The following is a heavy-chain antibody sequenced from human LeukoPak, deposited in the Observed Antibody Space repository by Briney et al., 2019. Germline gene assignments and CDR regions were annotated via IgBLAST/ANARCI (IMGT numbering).Heavy chain of an antibody. V-gene: IGHV1-2*02. D-gene: IGHD6-19*01. J-gene: IGHJ5*02. CDR3: ARGNSGWYEFDP. Sequence: ASVTVSCKASGFAFSGYYIHWVRQAPGQGLEWMGWIRPASGDTKYAQKFQGRVTMTRDTSISTAYMELSSLTSDDTSVYYCARGNSGWYEFDPWGQGTLVTVSS. CDR2: IRPASGDT. CDR1: GFAFSGYY.